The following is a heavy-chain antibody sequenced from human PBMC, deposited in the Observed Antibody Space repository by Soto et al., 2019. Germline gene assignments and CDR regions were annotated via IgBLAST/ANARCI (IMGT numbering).Heavy chain of an antibody. J-gene: IGHJ6*02. CDR3: ERDLVWFGELGAYYYVMDV. D-gene: IGHD3-10*01. Sequence: PSAILSLTCSVSGGSIRSYYWSWIRQPPGKGLEWIGYIYYSGSTNYNPSLKSRVTISVDTSKNQFSLKLSSGTAADTAVYYCERDLVWFGELGAYYYVMDVWGQVTTVT. CDR1: GGSIRSYY. V-gene: IGHV4-59*01. CDR2: IYYSGST.